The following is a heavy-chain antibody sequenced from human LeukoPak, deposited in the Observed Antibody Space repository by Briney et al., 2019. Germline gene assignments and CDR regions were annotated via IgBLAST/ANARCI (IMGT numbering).Heavy chain of an antibody. CDR1: GFTFSNYA. J-gene: IGHJ6*03. D-gene: IGHD2-15*01. CDR2: ISGSGVTT. CDR3: AKSGEVVVAAARNYYYYMDV. Sequence: GGSLRLSXAASGFTFSNYAMNWVRQAPGKGLEWVSTISGSGVTTYYADSVKGRFTISRDNSKNTLYLQMNSLRAEDTAVYYCAKSGEVVVAAARNYYYYMDVWGQGTVVTVSS. V-gene: IGHV3-23*01.